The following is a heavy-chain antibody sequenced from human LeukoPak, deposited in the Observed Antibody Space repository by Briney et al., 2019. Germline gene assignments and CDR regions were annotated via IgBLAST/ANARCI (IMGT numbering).Heavy chain of an antibody. V-gene: IGHV3-74*01. J-gene: IGHJ6*02. CDR1: GFPFSSYW. CDR2: INSDGSAT. CDR3: ASDSPYYGMDV. Sequence: PEGSLRLSCAASGFPFSSYWMHWVRQVPGKGLLWVSRINSDGSATIYADSVRGRFTISRDNAKNTLYLQMSGLRVEDTAVYHCASDSPYYGMDVWGQGTTVTVSS.